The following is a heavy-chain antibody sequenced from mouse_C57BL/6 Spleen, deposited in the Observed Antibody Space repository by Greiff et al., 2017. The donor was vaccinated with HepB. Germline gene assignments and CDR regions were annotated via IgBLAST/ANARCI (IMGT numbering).Heavy chain of an antibody. CDR3: ARGVDYYGSWFAY. CDR1: GYTFTDYN. CDR2: INPNNGGT. Sequence: VQLQQSGPELVKPGASVKIPCKASGYTFTDYNMDWVKQSHGKSLEWIGDINPNNGGTIYNQKFKGKATLTVDKSSSTAYMELRSLTSEDTAVYYCARGVDYYGSWFAYWGQGTLVTVSA. D-gene: IGHD1-1*01. J-gene: IGHJ3*01. V-gene: IGHV1-18*01.